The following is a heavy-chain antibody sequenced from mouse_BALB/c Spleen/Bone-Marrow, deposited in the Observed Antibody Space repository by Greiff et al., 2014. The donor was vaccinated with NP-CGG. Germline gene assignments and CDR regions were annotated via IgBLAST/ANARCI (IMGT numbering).Heavy chain of an antibody. CDR1: GFTFSSYG. CDR3: TRRPLQANSYFDC. CDR2: ISSGGSST. D-gene: IGHD3-2*02. V-gene: IGHV5-6*01. J-gene: IGHJ2*01. Sequence: EVQRVESGGDLVKPGGSLKLSCVASGFTFSSYGMSWVRQTPDKRLEWVATISSGGSSTYYPASVKGRFTISRDNAKSTLYLQMSSLTPEDTAMYYCTRRPLQANSYFDCWGQGTTLTVSS.